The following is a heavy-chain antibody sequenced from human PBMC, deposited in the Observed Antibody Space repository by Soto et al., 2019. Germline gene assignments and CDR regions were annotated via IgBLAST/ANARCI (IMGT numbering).Heavy chain of an antibody. V-gene: IGHV3-30*18. Sequence: GGSLRLSCAASGFTFSSYGMHWVRQAPGKGLEWVAVISYDGSNKYYADSVKGRFTISRDNSKNTLYLQMNSLRAEDTAVYYCAKDRRVNPYYYYGMDVWGQGTTVTVSS. D-gene: IGHD3-3*01. CDR1: GFTFSSYG. CDR3: AKDRRVNPYYYYGMDV. J-gene: IGHJ6*02. CDR2: ISYDGSNK.